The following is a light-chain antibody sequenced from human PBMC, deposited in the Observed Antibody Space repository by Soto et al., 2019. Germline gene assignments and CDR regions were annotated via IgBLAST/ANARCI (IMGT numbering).Light chain of an antibody. CDR1: QSVTTC. CDR2: DVS. J-gene: IGKJ5*01. Sequence: EIVLTQSPATLSLSPGERATLSRRASQSVTTCLAWYQQKPGQAPRLVMYDVSNRAAGIPGRFSGSGSGTDFTLTISSLEPEDFAVYYCQQRSKWPITFGQGTRLEIK. CDR3: QQRSKWPIT. V-gene: IGKV3-11*01.